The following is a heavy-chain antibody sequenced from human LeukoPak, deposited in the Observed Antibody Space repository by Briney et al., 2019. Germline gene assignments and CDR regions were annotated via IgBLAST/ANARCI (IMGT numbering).Heavy chain of an antibody. V-gene: IGHV4-39*01. CDR1: GGSISSSTYC. D-gene: IGHD6-19*01. Sequence: SETLSLTCTVSGGSISSSTYCWDWIRQPPGKGLEWIGSIYYSGNTYYNPSLKSRVAISVDTSRNQFSLKLSSVTAADTAVYYCARRATSGWQPFDYWGRGTLVTVSS. CDR2: IYYSGNT. CDR3: ARRATSGWQPFDY. J-gene: IGHJ4*02.